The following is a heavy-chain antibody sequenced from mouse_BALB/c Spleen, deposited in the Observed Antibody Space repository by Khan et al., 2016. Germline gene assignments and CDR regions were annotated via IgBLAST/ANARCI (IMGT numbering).Heavy chain of an antibody. Sequence: VQLQQPGAELVKPGASVKLSCTASGFNIKDTYMHWVKQRPEQGLEWIGRIDPANGNTKYDPKFQGKATITADTSSNTAYLQLSSLTSEDTAVYYSAMTMITTDVAWFAYWGQGTLVTVSA. CDR2: IDPANGNT. V-gene: IGHV14-3*02. D-gene: IGHD2-4*01. J-gene: IGHJ3*01. CDR3: AMTMITTDVAWFAY. CDR1: GFNIKDTY.